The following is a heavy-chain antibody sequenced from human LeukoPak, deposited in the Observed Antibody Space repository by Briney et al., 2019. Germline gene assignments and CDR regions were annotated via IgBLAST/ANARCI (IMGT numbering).Heavy chain of an antibody. V-gene: IGHV3-21*01. Sequence: GSLRLSCAASGFTFFSYTMNCVRQALGKGLEWVSSISSSSSYIYYADSVKGRFTISRDNSKNTLYLQMNSLRAEDTAVYYCARYIRGLYSSGIDYWGQGTLVTVSS. D-gene: IGHD6-19*01. CDR1: GFTFFSYT. J-gene: IGHJ4*02. CDR3: ARYIRGLYSSGIDY. CDR2: ISSSSSYI.